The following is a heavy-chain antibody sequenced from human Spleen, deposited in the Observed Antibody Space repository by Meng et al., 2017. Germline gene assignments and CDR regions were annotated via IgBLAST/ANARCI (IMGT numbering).Heavy chain of an antibody. CDR2: ISTNTGNP. CDR3: ARGGDFDP. CDR1: GYTFTTYT. J-gene: IGHJ5*02. V-gene: IGHV7-4-1*02. Sequence: QVQLVQSGAEVKNPGSSVKVSCKASGYTFTTYTINWVRQAHGRGLEWMGWISTNTGNPTYVQGFTGRFVFSLDTSVSTAYLQISSLEAVDTAVYYCARGGDFDPWGQGTLVTVSS. D-gene: IGHD2/OR15-2a*01.